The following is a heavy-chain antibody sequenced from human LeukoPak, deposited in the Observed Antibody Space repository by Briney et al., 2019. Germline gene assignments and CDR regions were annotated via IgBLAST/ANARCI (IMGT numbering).Heavy chain of an antibody. CDR2: ISSSSSYI. V-gene: IGHV3-21*01. J-gene: IGHJ6*02. CDR3: ARDLPFYGMDV. Sequence: GGSLRLSCAASGFTFSSYSMNWVRQAPGKGLEWVSSISSSSSYIYYADSAKGRFTISRDNAKNSLYLQMNSLRAEDTAVYYCARDLPFYGMDVWGQGTTVTVSS. CDR1: GFTFSSYS.